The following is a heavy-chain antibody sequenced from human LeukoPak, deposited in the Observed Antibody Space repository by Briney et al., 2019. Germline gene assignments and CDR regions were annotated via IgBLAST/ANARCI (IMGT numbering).Heavy chain of an antibody. CDR3: ARGTDYSNYYYFDY. D-gene: IGHD4-11*01. V-gene: IGHV3-74*01. CDR1: GFTFSSYW. CDR2: INSDGSST. J-gene: IGHJ4*02. Sequence: GGSLRLSCAASGFTFSSYWMHWVRRAPGKGLVWVSRINSDGSSTSYADSVKGRFTISRDNAKNTLYLQMNSLRAEDTAVYYCARGTDYSNYYYFDYWGQGTLVTVSS.